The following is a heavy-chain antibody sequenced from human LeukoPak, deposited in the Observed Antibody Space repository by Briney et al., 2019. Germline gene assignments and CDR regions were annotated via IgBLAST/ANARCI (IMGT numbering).Heavy chain of an antibody. CDR3: ARDPLRGYSYGYDY. V-gene: IGHV1-2*02. CDR1: GYSFTGYY. D-gene: IGHD5-18*01. CDR2: INPHSGNT. Sequence: ASVRVSCKASGYSFTGYYIHWVRQAPGQGPEWMGWINPHSGNTNYAQKFQGRVTMTRDTSISTAYMELSRLRSDDTAVYYCARDPLRGYSYGYDYWGQGTLVTVSS. J-gene: IGHJ4*02.